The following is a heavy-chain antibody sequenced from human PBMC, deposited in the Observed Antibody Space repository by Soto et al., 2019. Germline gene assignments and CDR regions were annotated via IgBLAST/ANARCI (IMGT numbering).Heavy chain of an antibody. D-gene: IGHD1-1*01. CDR1: GFTVSSNY. CDR2: IYSGGTT. CDR3: ARGGSRRLQLLFVFDS. V-gene: IGHV3-53*01. Sequence: EVQLVESGGGLIQPGGSLRLSCAASGFTVSSNYMSWVRQAPGKGLEGVSVIYSGGTTYYADSVKDRFTISRDNSKNTVYLQMNGLRAEDTAVYYCARGGSRRLQLLFVFDSWCQGTLVTVSS. J-gene: IGHJ4*02.